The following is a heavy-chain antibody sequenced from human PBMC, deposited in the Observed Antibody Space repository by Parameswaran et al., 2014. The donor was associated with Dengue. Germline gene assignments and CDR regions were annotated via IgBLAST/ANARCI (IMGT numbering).Heavy chain of an antibody. CDR2: IWYDGSNK. V-gene: IGHV3-33*01. J-gene: IGHJ4*02. CDR3: ARDYDFWSGYPSYYFDY. D-gene: IGHD3-3*01. Sequence: WIRQPPGKGLEWVAVIWYDGSNKYYADSVKGRFTISRDNSKNTLYLQMNSLRAEDTAVYYCARDYDFWSGYPSYYFDYWGQGTLVTVSS.